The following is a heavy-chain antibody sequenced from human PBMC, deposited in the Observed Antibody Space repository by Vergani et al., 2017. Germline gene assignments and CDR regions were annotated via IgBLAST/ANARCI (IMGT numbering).Heavy chain of an antibody. CDR1: GFTFSDFS. Sequence: EVQLLESGGGLVQPGGSLRLSCAASGFTFSDFSMNWVRQAPGKGLEWVSSISSSSSYIYYADSVKGRFTISRDNAKNSLYLQMNSLRAEDTAVYYCARGRVPGIAAAGTLEFDYWGQGTLVTVSS. V-gene: IGHV3-21*01. CDR2: ISSSSSYI. CDR3: ARGRVPGIAAAGTLEFDY. D-gene: IGHD6-13*01. J-gene: IGHJ4*02.